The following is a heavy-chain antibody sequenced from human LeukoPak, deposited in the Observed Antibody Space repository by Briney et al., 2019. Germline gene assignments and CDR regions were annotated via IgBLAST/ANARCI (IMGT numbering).Heavy chain of an antibody. Sequence: SETLSLTCSVSGYFITSGYYWGWIRQPPGNGLEWIGSFYHRSGTTHYNPSLQSRVTISVDTSSNQFSLNLRSVTAADTAIYYCARGISSGSPGAYWGQGMLVTVSS. CDR3: ARGISSGSPGAY. CDR1: GYFITSGYY. V-gene: IGHV4-38-2*02. CDR2: FYHRSGTT. D-gene: IGHD6-19*01. J-gene: IGHJ4*02.